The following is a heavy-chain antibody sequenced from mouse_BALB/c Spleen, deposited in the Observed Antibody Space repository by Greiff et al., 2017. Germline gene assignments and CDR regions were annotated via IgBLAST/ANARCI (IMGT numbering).Heavy chain of an antibody. V-gene: IGHV1-9*01. Sequence: QVQLQQSGAELMKPGASVKISCKASGYTFSSYWIEWVKQRPGHGLEWIGEILPGSGSTNYNEKFKGKATFTADTSSNTAYMQLSSLTSEDSAVYCCASSFYYGYDGFYYAMDYWGQGTSVTVSS. D-gene: IGHD2-2*01. CDR3: ASSFYYGYDGFYYAMDY. CDR1: GYTFSSYW. J-gene: IGHJ4*01. CDR2: ILPGSGST.